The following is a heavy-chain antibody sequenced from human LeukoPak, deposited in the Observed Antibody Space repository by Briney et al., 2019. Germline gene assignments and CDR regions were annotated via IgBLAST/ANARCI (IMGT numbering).Heavy chain of an antibody. Sequence: PGGSLRLSWAASGFTVSSNYMSWVRQAPGKGLEWVSVIYSGGDTYYADSVKGRFTISRDNSKNTLFLQMNSLRAEDTAVYYCARGAYNNCWYAAYWGQGTLVAVSS. V-gene: IGHV3-53*01. J-gene: IGHJ4*02. D-gene: IGHD6-13*01. CDR2: IYSGGDT. CDR1: GFTVSSNY. CDR3: ARGAYNNCWYAAY.